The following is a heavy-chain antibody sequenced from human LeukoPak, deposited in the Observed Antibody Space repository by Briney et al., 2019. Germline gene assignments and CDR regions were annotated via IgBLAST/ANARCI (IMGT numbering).Heavy chain of an antibody. J-gene: IGHJ2*01. V-gene: IGHV3-13*04. CDR1: GFTVSSYD. CDR3: ARGSRENWYFDL. Sequence: PGGSLRLSCAASGFTVSSYDMHWVRQATGKGLEWVSAIGTAGDTYYPGSVKGRFTISRENAKNSLYLQMNSLRAGDTAVYYCARGSRENWYFDLWGRGTLVTVSS. CDR2: IGTAGDT.